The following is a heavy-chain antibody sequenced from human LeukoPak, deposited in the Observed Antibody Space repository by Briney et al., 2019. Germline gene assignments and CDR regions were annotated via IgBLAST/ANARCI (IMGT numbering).Heavy chain of an antibody. D-gene: IGHD3-22*01. V-gene: IGHV1-69*13. CDR1: GGTFSNYA. CDR2: ILPIFDTG. J-gene: IGHJ4*02. Sequence: GASVKVSCKASGGTFSNYAISWVRQAPGQGLEWMGGILPIFDTGNYAQKFQGRVTVTADASTSTAYMELSSLRSEDTAVYYCARGWARGYYYRVLDYWGQGTLVTVSS. CDR3: ARGWARGYYYRVLDY.